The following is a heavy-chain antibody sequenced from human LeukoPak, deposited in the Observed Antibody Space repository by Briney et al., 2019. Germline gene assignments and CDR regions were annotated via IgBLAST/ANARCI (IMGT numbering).Heavy chain of an antibody. D-gene: IGHD4-11*01. Sequence: GGSLRLSCAASGFSVTSNYMSWVRQAPGKGLQWVSIIYSGGSTYYADSVKGRFTISRDNSKNTLYLQMNSLRAEDTAVYYCARARNDYSNVLYYYYYHMDVWGKGTTVTVSS. CDR1: GFSVTSNY. CDR2: IYSGGST. CDR3: ARARNDYSNVLYYYYYHMDV. J-gene: IGHJ6*03. V-gene: IGHV3-53*01.